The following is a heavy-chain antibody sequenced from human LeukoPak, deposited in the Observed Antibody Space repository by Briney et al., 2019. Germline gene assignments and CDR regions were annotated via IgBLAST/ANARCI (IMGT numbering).Heavy chain of an antibody. CDR1: GFTFSSYA. V-gene: IGHV3-30*04. Sequence: PGRSLRLSCAASGFTFSSYAMHWVRQAPGKGLEWVAVISYDGSNKYYADSVKGRFTISRDNSKNTLYLQMNSLRAEDTAVYYCARDEPYNWNDVGYYYYGMEVWGKGTTVTVSS. D-gene: IGHD1-1*01. CDR2: ISYDGSNK. CDR3: ARDEPYNWNDVGYYYYGMEV. J-gene: IGHJ6*04.